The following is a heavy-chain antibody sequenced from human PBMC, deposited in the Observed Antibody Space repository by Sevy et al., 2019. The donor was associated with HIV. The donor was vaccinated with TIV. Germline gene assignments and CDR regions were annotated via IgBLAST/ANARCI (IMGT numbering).Heavy chain of an antibody. J-gene: IGHJ5*02. CDR3: AGQCSGWYNWFDP. D-gene: IGHD6-19*01. V-gene: IGHV1-2*06. CDR1: GSTFSGYY. CDR2: INPHSGDT. Sequence: ASVKVSCTTSGSTFSGYYIQWLRQAPGQGPEWMGRINPHSGDTKYSSKFQGRVTMTRDTSIKTAYMELTRLTSDDTAMYYCAGQCSGWYNWFDPWGQRTLVTVSS.